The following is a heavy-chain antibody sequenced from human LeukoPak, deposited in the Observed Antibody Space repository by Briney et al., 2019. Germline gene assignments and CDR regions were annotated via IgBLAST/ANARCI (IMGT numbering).Heavy chain of an antibody. Sequence: ASVKVSCKASVGTFSSYAISGVRQAPGRGLGWMGGIIPVFGTANYAQKFQGRVTITADESTSTAYMELSSLRSEDTAVYYCARDRVVGLGIDNAFDIWGHGTMVTVSS. D-gene: IGHD2-15*01. CDR1: VGTFSSYA. J-gene: IGHJ3*02. CDR3: ARDRVVGLGIDNAFDI. V-gene: IGHV1-69*13. CDR2: IIPVFGTA.